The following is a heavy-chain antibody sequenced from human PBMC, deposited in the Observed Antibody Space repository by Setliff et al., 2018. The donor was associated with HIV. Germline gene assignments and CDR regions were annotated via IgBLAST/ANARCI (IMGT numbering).Heavy chain of an antibody. CDR3: ASVSDFWSVSFGY. V-gene: IGHV3-7*03. Sequence: AGGSLSLSCAASGFTFSNYWMSWVRQAPGKGLEWVANIKQDGSEKYYVDSVKGRFTISRDNAQNSLDLQMNSLRAEDTAVYYCASVSDFWSVSFGYWGQGALVTVSS. D-gene: IGHD3-3*01. CDR1: GFTFSNYW. J-gene: IGHJ4*02. CDR2: IKQDGSEK.